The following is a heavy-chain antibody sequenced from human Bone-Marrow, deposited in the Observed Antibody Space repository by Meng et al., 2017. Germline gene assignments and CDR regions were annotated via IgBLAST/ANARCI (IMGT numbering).Heavy chain of an antibody. D-gene: IGHD3-10*01. V-gene: IGHV3-66*02. J-gene: IGHJ3*02. Sequence: ETLSLTCAASGFTVSSNYMSWVRQAPGKGLEWVSVIYSGGSTYYADSVKGRFTISRDNSKNTLYLQMNSLRAEDTAVYYCARGITMVRGAREGAFDIWGQGTMVTVSS. CDR1: GFTVSSNY. CDR2: IYSGGST. CDR3: ARGITMVRGAREGAFDI.